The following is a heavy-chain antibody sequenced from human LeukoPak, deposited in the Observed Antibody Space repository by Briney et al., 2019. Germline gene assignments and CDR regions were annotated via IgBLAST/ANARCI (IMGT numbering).Heavy chain of an antibody. Sequence: PGGALRLSCAASGFTFSSYWMSWVRQAPGKGLEWVANIKQDGSEKYYVDSVKGRFTISRDNAKNSLYLQMNSLRAEDTAVYYCARDHSSWYFDYWGQGTLVTVSS. V-gene: IGHV3-7*01. CDR3: ARDHSSWYFDY. CDR1: GFTFSSYW. CDR2: IKQDGSEK. D-gene: IGHD6-13*01. J-gene: IGHJ4*02.